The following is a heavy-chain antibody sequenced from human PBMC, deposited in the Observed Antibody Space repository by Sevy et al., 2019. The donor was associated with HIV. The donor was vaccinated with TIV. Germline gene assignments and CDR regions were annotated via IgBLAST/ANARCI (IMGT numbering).Heavy chain of an antibody. Sequence: GGSLRLSCAASGFSFSSYAMSWVRQTPGKGLEWVSAISGSGGSTYYADSVKGRFTISRDNSKNTLYLQMNSLIAEDTAVYYCAKGGFTMVRGVFDYWGQGTLVTVSP. D-gene: IGHD3-10*01. CDR3: AKGGFTMVRGVFDY. V-gene: IGHV3-23*01. J-gene: IGHJ4*02. CDR2: ISGSGGST. CDR1: GFSFSSYA.